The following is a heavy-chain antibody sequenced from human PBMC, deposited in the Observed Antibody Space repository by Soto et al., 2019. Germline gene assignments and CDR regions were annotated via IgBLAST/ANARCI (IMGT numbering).Heavy chain of an antibody. CDR2: IYYSGRT. V-gene: IGHV4-31*03. CDR1: GASISTGGYY. D-gene: IGHD5-12*01. CDR3: ARGRAGYTPLFYFDY. J-gene: IGHJ4*02. Sequence: SETLSLTCTVSGASISTGGYYWGWIRQHPVKGLEWIGYIYYSGRTYYNPSLKSRVTISLDTSKNQFSLKLSSVTVADTAVYYCARGRAGYTPLFYFDYWGQGVLVTVS.